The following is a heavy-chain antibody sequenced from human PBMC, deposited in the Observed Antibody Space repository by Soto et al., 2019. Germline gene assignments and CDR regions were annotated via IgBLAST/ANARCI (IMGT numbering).Heavy chain of an antibody. D-gene: IGHD3-10*01. Sequence: PGGSLSLSCAASGVTFRSYAMNWVRQAPGKGLEWVSGISDSGGSIYYADSVKGRFAISRDNSKNTLYLQMNSLRAEDTAVYYCAKGTGEAHYYYYGMDVWGQGTTVTVSS. CDR2: ISDSGGSI. CDR1: GVTFRSYA. V-gene: IGHV3-23*01. CDR3: AKGTGEAHYYYYGMDV. J-gene: IGHJ6*02.